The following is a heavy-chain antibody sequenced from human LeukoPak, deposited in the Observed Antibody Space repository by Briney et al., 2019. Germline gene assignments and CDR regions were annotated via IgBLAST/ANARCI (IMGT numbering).Heavy chain of an antibody. CDR1: GGSISSYY. CDR3: SRESGPFCPFGY. Sequence: SETLSLTCTVSGGSISSYYWSWVRQPPGQGLEWIGEISLAGQTSYNPSLNGRVTMSLDKSSNQLSLHLTSVTAADTAAYYCSRESGPFCPFGYWGQGTLVIVSS. J-gene: IGHJ4*02. D-gene: IGHD1-26*01. CDR2: ISLAGQT. V-gene: IGHV4-59*12.